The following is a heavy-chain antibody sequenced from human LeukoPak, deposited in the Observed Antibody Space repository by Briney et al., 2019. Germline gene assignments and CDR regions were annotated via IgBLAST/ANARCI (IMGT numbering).Heavy chain of an antibody. D-gene: IGHD3-22*01. CDR1: GFTFSSYS. Sequence: GGSLRLSCAASGFTFSSYSMNWVRQAPGKGLEWVSSISSSSSYIYYADSVKGRFTISRDNAKNSLYLQMNSLRAEDTAVYYCAREHPYYHDSSGYYYFDYWGQGTLVTVSS. V-gene: IGHV3-21*01. J-gene: IGHJ4*02. CDR2: ISSSSSYI. CDR3: AREHPYYHDSSGYYYFDY.